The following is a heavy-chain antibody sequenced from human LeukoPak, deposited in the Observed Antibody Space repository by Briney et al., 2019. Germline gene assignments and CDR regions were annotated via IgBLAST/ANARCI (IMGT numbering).Heavy chain of an antibody. D-gene: IGHD1-26*01. Sequence: GGPLRLSCAAFRIAFSTYTMDWVPQAPGKGLEWVSSISENSNDIYYASSLKGRFTIARDNAKKSLYLQMTSLRGEDTAVYYCAGGSGRYSPDYWGQGTLVTVSS. CDR3: AGGSGRYSPDY. V-gene: IGHV3-21*01. J-gene: IGHJ4*02. CDR2: ISENSNDI. CDR1: RIAFSTYT.